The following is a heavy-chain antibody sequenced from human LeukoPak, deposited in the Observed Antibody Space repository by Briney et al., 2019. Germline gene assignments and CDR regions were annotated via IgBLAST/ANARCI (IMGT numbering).Heavy chain of an antibody. CDR2: IYPGDSDT. CDR3: ARVNSVAGTDFFYNWFDP. J-gene: IGHJ5*02. CDR1: GYSFTSYW. V-gene: IGHV5-51*01. D-gene: IGHD6-19*01. Sequence: GESLKISCKGSGYSFTSYWIGWVRQRPGKGLEWMGIIYPGDSDTRYSPSFQGQVTISADKSISTAYLQWSSLKASDTAMYYCARVNSVAGTDFFYNWFDPWGQGTLATVSS.